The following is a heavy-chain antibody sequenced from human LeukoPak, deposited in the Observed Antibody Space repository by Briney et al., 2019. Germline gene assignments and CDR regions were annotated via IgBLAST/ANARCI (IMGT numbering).Heavy chain of an antibody. CDR2: IIPIFGTA. CDR1: GGTFSSYA. Sequence: GASVKVSCKASGGTFSSYAISWVRQAPGQGLEWMGGIIPIFGTANYAQKFQGRVTITTDESTSTAYMELSSLRSEDTAVYYCARSLVGAHVIDYWGQGTLVTVSS. D-gene: IGHD1-26*01. CDR3: ARSLVGAHVIDY. V-gene: IGHV1-69*05. J-gene: IGHJ4*02.